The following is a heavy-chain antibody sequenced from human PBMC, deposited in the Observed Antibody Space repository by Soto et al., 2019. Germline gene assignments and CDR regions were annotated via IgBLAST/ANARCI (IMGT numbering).Heavy chain of an antibody. J-gene: IGHJ6*01. CDR1: PLTLSSHA. V-gene: IGHV3-33*01. CDR3: ATASKDYYGLDG. CDR2: MWYDGSKN. Sequence: LRRSGSASPLTLSSHAMHCVRLAPVKRLEWVAGMWYDGSKNYYADSVKGRFTISRDTSNNTLYQYINRLRPEDTAVYYCATASKDYYGLDGWEEGTKVIVCS.